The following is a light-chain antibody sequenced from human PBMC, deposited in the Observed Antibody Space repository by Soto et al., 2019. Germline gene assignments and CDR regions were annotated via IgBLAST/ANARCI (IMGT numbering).Light chain of an antibody. Sequence: DIQMTQSPSSLSASVGDRVTITCRASQSIRTNLNWYQKRPGRAPNLLIYAASSLQSGVPSRVSGSGSGTDFTLTITSLHPEEFATYYCQQTYSTPFLSFGGGTKVEIE. CDR2: AAS. CDR3: QQTYSTPFLS. CDR1: QSIRTN. J-gene: IGKJ4*01. V-gene: IGKV1-39*01.